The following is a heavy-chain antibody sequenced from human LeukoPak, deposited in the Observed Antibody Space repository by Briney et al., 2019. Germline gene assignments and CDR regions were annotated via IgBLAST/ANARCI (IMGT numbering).Heavy chain of an antibody. V-gene: IGHV4-59*01. Sequence: SETLSLTYTVSGGSISSYYWSWIRQPPGKGLEWIGYIYYSGSTNYNPSLKSRVTISVDTSKNQFSLKLSSVTAADTAVYYCARDRMVYCSGGSCYRYDAFDIWGQGTMVTVSS. J-gene: IGHJ3*02. D-gene: IGHD2-15*01. CDR1: GGSISSYY. CDR3: ARDRMVYCSGGSCYRYDAFDI. CDR2: IYYSGST.